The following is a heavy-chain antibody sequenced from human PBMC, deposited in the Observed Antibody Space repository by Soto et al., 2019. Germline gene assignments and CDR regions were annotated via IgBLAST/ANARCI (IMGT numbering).Heavy chain of an antibody. CDR3: ARDGAGTFPDYYYGMDV. Sequence: SVKVSCKASGGTFSSYAISWVRQAPGQGLEWMGGIIPIFGTANYAQKFQGRVTITADESTSTAYMELSSLRSEDTAVYYCARDGAGTFPDYYYGMDVWGQGTTVTGS. CDR1: GGTFSSYA. V-gene: IGHV1-69*13. D-gene: IGHD1-1*01. J-gene: IGHJ6*02. CDR2: IIPIFGTA.